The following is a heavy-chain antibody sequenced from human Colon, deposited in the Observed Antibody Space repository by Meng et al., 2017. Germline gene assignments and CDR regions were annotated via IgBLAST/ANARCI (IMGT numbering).Heavy chain of an antibody. CDR1: GFDFSGNW. V-gene: IGHV3-23*01. CDR2: ISGSGGST. J-gene: IGHJ4*02. Sequence: GESLKISCAVSGFDFSGNWMSWVRQAPGKGLEWVSAISGSGGSTYYADSVKGRFTISRDNSKNTLYLQMNSLRAEDTAVYYCAKEGGSGSYDYWGQGTLVTVSS. CDR3: AKEGGSGSYDY. D-gene: IGHD3-10*01.